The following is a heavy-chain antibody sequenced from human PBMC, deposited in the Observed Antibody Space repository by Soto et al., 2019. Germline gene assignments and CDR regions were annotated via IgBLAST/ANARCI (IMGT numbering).Heavy chain of an antibody. D-gene: IGHD5-18*01. Sequence: QVQLVESGGGVVQPGRYLRLSCAASGFTFSSYGMHWVRQAPGKGLEGVAVISYDGSNKYYADSVKGRFIISRDNSKYTLYMQMNSMRAEDTAVSYCAKAVIGVSGTAIVTPPFDYWGQVTLVTVSA. V-gene: IGHV3-30*18. CDR2: ISYDGSNK. CDR1: GFTFSSYG. J-gene: IGHJ4*02. CDR3: AKAVIGVSGTAIVTPPFDY.